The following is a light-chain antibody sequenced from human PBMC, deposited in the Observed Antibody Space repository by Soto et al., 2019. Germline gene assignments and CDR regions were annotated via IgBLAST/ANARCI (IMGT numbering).Light chain of an antibody. CDR2: GNS. J-gene: IGLJ1*01. CDR3: QSYDSSLSGYV. V-gene: IGLV1-40*01. CDR1: SSNIGAGYD. Sequence: QSVLTQPPSVSGAPGQKVTISCTGSSSNIGAGYDVNWYHQLPGTAPQFLIHGNSNRPSGVPDRFSGSKSGSSASLAITGLQAEDEADYFCQSYDSSLSGYVFGPGTEVTVL.